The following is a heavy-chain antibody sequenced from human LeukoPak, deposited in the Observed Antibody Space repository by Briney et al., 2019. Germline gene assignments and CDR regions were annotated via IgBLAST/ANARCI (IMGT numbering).Heavy chain of an antibody. V-gene: IGHV4-34*01. J-gene: IGHJ4*02. CDR1: GVSFSGDY. CDR3: PRGKGGTMF. Sequence: SETLSLTCALYGVSFSGDYLSWIRQPPGKGLEWVGEINDGAGTHYNPSLKSRVTVSEDTSTKQFSLKLRSATAADTAMYYCPRGKGGTMFWGQGTLVTVSS. D-gene: IGHD1-1*01. CDR2: INDGAGT.